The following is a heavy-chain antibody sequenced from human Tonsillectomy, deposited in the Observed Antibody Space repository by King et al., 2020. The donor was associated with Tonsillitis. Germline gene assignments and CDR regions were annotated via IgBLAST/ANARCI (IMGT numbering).Heavy chain of an antibody. CDR2: IIPIFGTA. CDR3: ARGFVVLEWLLIESAFDI. Sequence: QLVQSGAEVKKPGSSVKVSCKASGGTFSSYAISWVRQAPGQGLEWMGGIIPIFGTANYAQKFQGRVTITADESTSTAYMELSSLRSEDTAVYYCARGFVVLEWLLIESAFDIWGQGTMVTVSS. D-gene: IGHD3-3*01. J-gene: IGHJ3*02. CDR1: GGTFSSYA. V-gene: IGHV1-69*01.